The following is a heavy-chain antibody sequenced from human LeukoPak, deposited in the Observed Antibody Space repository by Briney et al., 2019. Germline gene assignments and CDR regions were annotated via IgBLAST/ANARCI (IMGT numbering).Heavy chain of an antibody. CDR3: AREYSSSGSQYYFDY. V-gene: IGHV1-46*01. CDR1: GYTFTSYY. J-gene: IGHJ4*02. CDR2: INPSGGST. D-gene: IGHD6-6*01. Sequence: ASVKVSCKASGYTFTSYYMHWARQAPGQGLEWMGIINPSGGSTSYAQKFQGRVTITADKSTSTAYMELSSLRSEDTAVYYCAREYSSSGSQYYFDYWGQGTLVTVSS.